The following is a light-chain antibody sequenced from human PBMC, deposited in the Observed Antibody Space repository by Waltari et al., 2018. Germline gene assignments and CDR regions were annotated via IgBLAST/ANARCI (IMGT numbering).Light chain of an antibody. CDR1: SSDSGGYNY. Sequence: SALTQPDSVSGSPGQSITISCSGISSDSGGYNYVSWYQQHPGEAPKVIIYDVTNRPSGVSNRFSGSKSSSSASLIISGLQPEDEAVYYCSSFTSSTTGIFGGGTKLTVL. CDR2: DVT. J-gene: IGLJ2*01. CDR3: SSFTSSTTGI. V-gene: IGLV2-14*03.